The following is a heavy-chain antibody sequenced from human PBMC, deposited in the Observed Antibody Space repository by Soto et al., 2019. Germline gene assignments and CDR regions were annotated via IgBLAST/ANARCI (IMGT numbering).Heavy chain of an antibody. CDR1: GGSFSDYY. V-gene: IGHV4-34*01. Sequence: PSETLSLTCAVYGGSFSDYYWSWIRQPPGKGLEWIGEINHSGRINYNPSLKSRVTISVDTSKNQFSLKLSSVTAADTAVYYCAGSRYDILTGYYTEVSWGQGTLVTVSS. D-gene: IGHD3-9*01. CDR2: INHSGRI. J-gene: IGHJ4*02. CDR3: AGSRYDILTGYYTEVS.